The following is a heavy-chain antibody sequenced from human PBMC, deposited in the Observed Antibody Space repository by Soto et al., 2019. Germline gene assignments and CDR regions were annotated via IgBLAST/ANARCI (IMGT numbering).Heavy chain of an antibody. Sequence: SLRLSCAASGFTFSSYEMNWVRQALGKGLEWVSYISSSGSTIYYADSVKGRFTISRDNAKNSLYLQMNSLRAEDTAVYYCARVSCSGGSCYSGLYGMDVWGQGTTVTVSS. CDR3: ARVSCSGGSCYSGLYGMDV. V-gene: IGHV3-48*03. J-gene: IGHJ6*02. CDR2: ISSSGSTI. CDR1: GFTFSSYE. D-gene: IGHD2-15*01.